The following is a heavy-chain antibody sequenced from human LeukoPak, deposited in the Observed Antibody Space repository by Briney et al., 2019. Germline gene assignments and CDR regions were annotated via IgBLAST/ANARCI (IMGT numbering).Heavy chain of an antibody. V-gene: IGHV4-30-2*01. CDR3: ARDQGHSSSWYGWFDP. CDR2: IYHSGST. D-gene: IGHD6-13*01. Sequence: SETLSLTCAVSGGSISSGGYSWSWIWQPPGKGLEWLGYIYHSGSTYYNPSLKSRVTISVDRSKNQFSLKLSSVTAADTAVYYCARDQGHSSSWYGWFDPWGQGTLVTVSS. J-gene: IGHJ5*02. CDR1: GGSISSGGYS.